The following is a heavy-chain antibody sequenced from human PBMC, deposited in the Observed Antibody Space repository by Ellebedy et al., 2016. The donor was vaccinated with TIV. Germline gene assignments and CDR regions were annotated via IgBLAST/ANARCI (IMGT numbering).Heavy chain of an antibody. J-gene: IGHJ4*02. CDR2: VLHTGRT. CDR3: ARDSTAYYYFDD. CDR1: GGSISSTNW. D-gene: IGHD3-9*01. Sequence: MPGGSLRLSCAVPGGSISSTNWWSWVRQTPGKGLEWIGQVLHTGRTNYNPTLKSRVTISLDKSKNHFSLKLSSVTAADTAMYYCARDSTAYYYFDDWGQGTLVTVSS. V-gene: IGHV4-4*02.